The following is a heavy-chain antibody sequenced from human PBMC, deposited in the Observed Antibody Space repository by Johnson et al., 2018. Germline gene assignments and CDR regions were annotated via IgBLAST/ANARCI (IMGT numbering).Heavy chain of an antibody. Sequence: QVQLQQWGARLLKPSETLSLTCDVSGGSFSGYYWSWIRQPPGKGLEWMGEFNQGGSTTYNPSLKSRVTISVDTTKNQLSLNLTSVTAADTAVYYCARGPTYFDFWDPSDYFQRWGQGNLATVSA. CDR2: FNQGGST. CDR3: ARGPTYFDFWDPSDYFQR. D-gene: IGHD3-3*01. J-gene: IGHJ1*01. CDR1: GGSFSGYY. V-gene: IGHV4-34*01.